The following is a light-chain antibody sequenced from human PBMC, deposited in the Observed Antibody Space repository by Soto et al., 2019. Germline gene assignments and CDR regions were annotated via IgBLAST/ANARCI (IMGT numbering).Light chain of an antibody. Sequence: EIVLTQSPGTLSLSPGERATLSCRASQSVSSIYVAWYQEKPGQAPMRLIYGASSRVTGIPDRFSGSGSVTDLTLTISSLEPEDFAVYYCQQYGSYSKTFGQGTKVESK. V-gene: IGKV3-20*01. J-gene: IGKJ1*01. CDR2: GAS. CDR1: QSVSSIY. CDR3: QQYGSYSKT.